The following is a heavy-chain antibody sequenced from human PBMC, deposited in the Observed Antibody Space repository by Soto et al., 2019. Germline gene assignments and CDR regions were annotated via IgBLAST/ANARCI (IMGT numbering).Heavy chain of an antibody. CDR3: AKDQGITIFGVVEFYFDN. J-gene: IGHJ4*02. D-gene: IGHD3-3*01. Sequence: QVQLLESGGGVLQPGRSLRLSCAASGFTFSSNGMHWVRQAPGKGLEWVAVISYDGSSAYYADSVKGRFTISRDNSKNTLYLQMNSLRAEDTAVYYCAKDQGITIFGVVEFYFDNWGQGTLVTVSS. CDR2: ISYDGSSA. V-gene: IGHV3-30*18. CDR1: GFTFSSNG.